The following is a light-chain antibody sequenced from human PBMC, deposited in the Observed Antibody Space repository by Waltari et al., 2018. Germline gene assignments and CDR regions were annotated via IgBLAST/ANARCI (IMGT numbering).Light chain of an antibody. CDR3: QSYDSSLSGSV. CDR2: GNS. J-gene: IGLJ2*01. V-gene: IGLV1-40*01. Sequence: QSVLTQPPSVSGAPGQRVTLPCTGRSPNIGPGLVVHWYQQLPGTAPKLLIYGNSNRPSGVPDRFSGSKSGTSASLAITGLQAEDEADYYCQSYDSSLSGSVFGGGTKLTVL. CDR1: SPNIGPGLV.